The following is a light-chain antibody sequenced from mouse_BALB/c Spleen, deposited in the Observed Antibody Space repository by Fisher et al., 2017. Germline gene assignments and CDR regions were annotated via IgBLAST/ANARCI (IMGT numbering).Light chain of an antibody. CDR1: ESVDNYGISF. CDR2: AAS. Sequence: DIVLTQSTASLAVSLGRRATISCRASESVDNYGISFMNWFQQKPGQPPKLLIYAASNQGSGVPARFSGSGSGTSYSLTISSMEAEDAATYYCQQWSSYPLTFGAGTKLELK. J-gene: IGKJ5*01. V-gene: IGKV3-2*01. CDR3: QQWSSYPLT.